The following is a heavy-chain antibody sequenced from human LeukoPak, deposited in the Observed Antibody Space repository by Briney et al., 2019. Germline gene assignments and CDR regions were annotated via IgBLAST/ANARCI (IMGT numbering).Heavy chain of an antibody. CDR1: GGSISSYY. D-gene: IGHD1-26*01. CDR3: ARSKSYGSYFDY. J-gene: IGHJ4*02. CDR2: IYYSGST. V-gene: IGHV4-59*01. Sequence: SSETLSLTCTVSGGSISSYYWSWIQQPPGKGLEWIGYIYYSGSTNYNPSLKSRVTISVDTSKNQFSLKLSSVTAADTAVYYCARSKSYGSYFDYWGQGTLVTVSS.